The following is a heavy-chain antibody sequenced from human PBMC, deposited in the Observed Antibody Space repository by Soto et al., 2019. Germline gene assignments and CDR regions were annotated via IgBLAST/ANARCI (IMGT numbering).Heavy chain of an antibody. CDR1: GFNFTSYA. CDR3: ARGGIIVG. J-gene: IGHJ4*02. CDR2: ISYDGSDK. Sequence: QVQLVESGGGVVQPGRSLRLSCAASGFNFTSYAMHWVRQAPGKGLEWVAVISYDGSDKYYADSAKGRFTISRVNSKNTLYLQMNSLTTDDTAVYYCARGGIIVGWGQGTLVTVSS. D-gene: IGHD3-22*01. V-gene: IGHV3-30-3*01.